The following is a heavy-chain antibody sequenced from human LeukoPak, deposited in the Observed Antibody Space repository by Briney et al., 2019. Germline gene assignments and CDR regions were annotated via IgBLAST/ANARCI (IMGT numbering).Heavy chain of an antibody. Sequence: QPGGSLRLSCAASGFTFSIYSMNWVRQAPGKGLEWLSYISSTSITTYYADSVKGRFTISRDNAKNSLYLQMNSLRAEDTAVYYCARQSIFGVVWIWGQGTLVTVSS. J-gene: IGHJ4*02. CDR1: GFTFSIYS. V-gene: IGHV3-48*01. CDR2: ISSTSITT. D-gene: IGHD3-3*01. CDR3: ARQSIFGVVWI.